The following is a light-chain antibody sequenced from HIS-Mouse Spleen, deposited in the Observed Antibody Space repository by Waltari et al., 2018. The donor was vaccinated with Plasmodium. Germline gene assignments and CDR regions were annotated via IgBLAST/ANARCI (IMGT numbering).Light chain of an antibody. Sequence: AIWMTQSTSLLSPSTGDRVTISFRMSQGISRYLAWYQQKPGKAPELLIYAASTLQSGVPSRFSGSGSGTDFTLTISCLQSEDFATYYCQQYYSFPLTFGPGTKVDIK. CDR3: QQYYSFPLT. CDR2: AAS. V-gene: IGKV1D-8*02. CDR1: QGISRY. J-gene: IGKJ3*01.